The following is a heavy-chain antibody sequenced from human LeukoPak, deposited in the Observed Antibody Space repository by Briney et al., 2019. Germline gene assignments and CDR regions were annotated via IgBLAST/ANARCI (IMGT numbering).Heavy chain of an antibody. Sequence: PGGSLRLSCAASGFTFSSYGMHWVRQAPGKGLEWVAVISYDGSNKYYADSVKGRFTISRDNSKNTLYLQMNSLRAEDTAVYYSLERIYGYWGQGTLVTVSS. J-gene: IGHJ4*02. CDR2: ISYDGSNK. D-gene: IGHD2/OR15-2a*01. V-gene: IGHV3-30*19. CDR3: LERIYGY. CDR1: GFTFSSYG.